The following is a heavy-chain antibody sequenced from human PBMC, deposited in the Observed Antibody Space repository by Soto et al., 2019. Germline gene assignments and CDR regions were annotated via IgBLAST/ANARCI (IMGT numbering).Heavy chain of an antibody. CDR2: IHPSGGGT. CDR3: ARGGHIAVVTASFDY. CDR1: GYTFNTYY. D-gene: IGHD2-21*02. Sequence: ASVKVSCKASGYTFNTYYLHWLRQAAGQALEWMGVIHPSGGGTTYAQKFLGRVTVTRDTSTTTVFMELSSLRSDDTAVYYCARGGHIAVVTASFDYWGQGTLVTVSS. V-gene: IGHV1-46*02. J-gene: IGHJ4*02.